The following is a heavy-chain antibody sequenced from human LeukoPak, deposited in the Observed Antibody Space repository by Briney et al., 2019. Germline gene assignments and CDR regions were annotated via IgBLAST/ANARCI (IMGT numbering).Heavy chain of an antibody. V-gene: IGHV4-59*01. J-gene: IGHJ6*03. Sequence: SETLSLTCAVYGVSFSSYYWSWIRQPPGKGLEWIGYIYYSGSTNYNPSLKSRVTISVDTSKNQFSLKLSSVTAADTAVYYCARGNYDSSGYYLSVYMDVWGKGTTVTISS. D-gene: IGHD3-22*01. CDR2: IYYSGST. CDR3: ARGNYDSSGYYLSVYMDV. CDR1: GVSFSSYY.